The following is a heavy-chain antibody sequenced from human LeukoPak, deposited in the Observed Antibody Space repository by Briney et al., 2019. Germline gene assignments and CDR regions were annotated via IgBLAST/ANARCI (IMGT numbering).Heavy chain of an antibody. CDR2: IDPENGET. CDR3: ATDLGGPCGSDGRCFDF. D-gene: IGHD2-15*01. J-gene: IGHJ4*01. V-gene: IGHV1-24*01. CDR1: GYSLTDLS. Sequence: PRASVKVSCKVSGYSLTDLSMQWVRQAPGKGLEWMGGIDPENGETIHAQKFQGRVTMTEDTSTDTAYMELSSLRSEDTAVYYCATDLGGPCGSDGRCFDFWGRGTLVTVSS.